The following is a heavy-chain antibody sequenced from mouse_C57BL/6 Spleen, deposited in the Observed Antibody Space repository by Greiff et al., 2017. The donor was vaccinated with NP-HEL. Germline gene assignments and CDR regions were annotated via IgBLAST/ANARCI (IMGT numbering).Heavy chain of an antibody. CDR1: GYTFTNYW. Sequence: VQLQQSGAELVRPGTSVKMSCKASGYTFTNYWIGWAKQRPGHGLEWIGDIYPGGGYTNYNEKFKGKATLTADKSSSTAYMQFSSLTSEDSAIYYCARCYGYDSYYAMDYWGQGTSVTVSS. D-gene: IGHD2-2*01. CDR3: ARCYGYDSYYAMDY. V-gene: IGHV1-63*01. J-gene: IGHJ4*01. CDR2: IYPGGGYT.